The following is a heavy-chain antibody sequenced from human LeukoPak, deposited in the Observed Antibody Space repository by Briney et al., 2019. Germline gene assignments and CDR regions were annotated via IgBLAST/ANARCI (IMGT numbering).Heavy chain of an antibody. CDR1: GFTFREFA. J-gene: IGHJ5*02. V-gene: IGHV3-49*03. Sequence: GGSLRLSCTSSGFTFREFAVSWFRQAPGKGLEWIGFIRSSIYGGTPKAAASVKGRFIFSRDDSKGVAYLRMNSLKTEDTAVYYCGADRPEDAQQPIDLWGQGTLVTVSS. D-gene: IGHD6-13*01. CDR2: IRSSIYGGTP. CDR3: GADRPEDAQQPIDL.